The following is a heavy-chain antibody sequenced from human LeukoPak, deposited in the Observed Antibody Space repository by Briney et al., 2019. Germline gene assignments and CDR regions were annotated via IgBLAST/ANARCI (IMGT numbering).Heavy chain of an antibody. CDR2: IDHSGST. CDR3: ARMAPYGDYLHDY. J-gene: IGHJ4*02. Sequence: SETLSLTCTVSGYSISSGYYWGWIRQPPGKGLEWTGSIDHSGSTYYNPSLKSRITISVDTSKNQFSLKLSSVTAADTAVYYCARMAPYGDYLHDYWGQGTLVTVSS. V-gene: IGHV4-38-2*02. CDR1: GYSISSGYY. D-gene: IGHD4-17*01.